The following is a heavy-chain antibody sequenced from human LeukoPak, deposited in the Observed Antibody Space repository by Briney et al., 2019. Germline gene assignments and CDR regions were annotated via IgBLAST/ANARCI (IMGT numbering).Heavy chain of an antibody. CDR1: GGSISSYY. CDR2: IYYSGST. CDR3: ARDRLRGGYHPARAFDI. J-gene: IGHJ3*02. V-gene: IGHV4-59*01. Sequence: PSETLSLTCTVSGGSISSYYWSWIRQPPGKGLEWIGYIYYSGSTNYNPSLKSRVTISVDTSKNQFSLKLSSVTAADTAVYYCARDRLRGGYHPARAFDIWGQGTMVTVSS. D-gene: IGHD3-22*01.